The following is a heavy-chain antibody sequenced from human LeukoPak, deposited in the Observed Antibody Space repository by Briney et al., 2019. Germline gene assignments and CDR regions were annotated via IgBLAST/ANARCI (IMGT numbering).Heavy chain of an antibody. V-gene: IGHV4-34*01. CDR2: INHSGST. CDR1: GGSLSGYY. J-gene: IGHJ3*02. CDR3: ARSTNLGYCSSTSCYKNAFDI. D-gene: IGHD2-2*02. Sequence: SETLSLTCAVYGGSLSGYYWSWIRKPPGKGLEWIREINHSGSTNYNPSLKSRVTLSVDTSKKQFSLKLSSVTAADTGVYSCARSTNLGYCSSTSCYKNAFDIGGQGTMVTVSS.